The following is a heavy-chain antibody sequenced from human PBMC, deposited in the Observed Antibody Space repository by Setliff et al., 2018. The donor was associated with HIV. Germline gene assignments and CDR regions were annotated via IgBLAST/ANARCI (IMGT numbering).Heavy chain of an antibody. J-gene: IGHJ5*01. CDR1: GFTFSAHQ. CDR2: IKADGTDK. V-gene: IGHV3-7*03. Sequence: RGSLKISCAASGFTFSAHQMSWVRQPPGKGLEWVANIKADGTDKYYVDSVKGRFAISRDNSKNSLYLQMNSLRAGDTAVYYCARDWNGDGRSIDSWGQGTLVTVSS. CDR3: ARDWNGDGRSIDS. D-gene: IGHD1-1*01.